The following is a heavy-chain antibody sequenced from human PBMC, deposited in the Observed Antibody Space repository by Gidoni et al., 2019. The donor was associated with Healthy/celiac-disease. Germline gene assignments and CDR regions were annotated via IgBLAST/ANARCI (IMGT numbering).Heavy chain of an antibody. J-gene: IGHJ3*02. CDR2: ISSSSSYI. CDR1: GFTFSSYS. V-gene: IGHV3-21*01. D-gene: IGHD3-22*01. CDR3: ARDITYDSSGYFMVGDAFDI. Sequence: EVQLVESGGGLVKPGGSLRLSCAASGFTFSSYSMNWVRQAPGKGLEWVSSISSSSSYIYYAVSVKCRFTISRDNAKNSLYLQMNSLRAEDTAVYYCARDITYDSSGYFMVGDAFDIWGQGTMVTVSS.